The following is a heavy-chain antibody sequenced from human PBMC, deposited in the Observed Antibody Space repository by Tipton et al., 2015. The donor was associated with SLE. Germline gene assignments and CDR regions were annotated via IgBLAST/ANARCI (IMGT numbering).Heavy chain of an antibody. CDR1: GGSISSSSYY. D-gene: IGHD4-17*01. CDR2: IYYSGST. Sequence: TLSLTCTVSGGSISSSSYYWGWIRQPPGKGLEWIGSIYYSGSTNYNTSLKSRVTISVDTSKNQFSLKLSAVTAADTAVYYCARGEMTTVTPGAFDIWGQGTMVTVSS. J-gene: IGHJ3*02. V-gene: IGHV4-39*07. CDR3: ARGEMTTVTPGAFDI.